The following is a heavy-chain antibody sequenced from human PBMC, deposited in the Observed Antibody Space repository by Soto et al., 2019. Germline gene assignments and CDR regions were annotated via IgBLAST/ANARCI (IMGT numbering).Heavy chain of an antibody. V-gene: IGHV3-21*01. Sequence: GSLRLSCAASGFTFSSYSMNWVRQAPGKGLEWVSSISSSSSYIYYADSVKGRFTISRDNAKNSLYLQMNSLRAEDTAVYYCARARVPALFDPWGQGTLVTVSS. J-gene: IGHJ5*02. CDR3: ARARVPALFDP. CDR1: GFTFSSYS. CDR2: ISSSSSYI. D-gene: IGHD2-2*01.